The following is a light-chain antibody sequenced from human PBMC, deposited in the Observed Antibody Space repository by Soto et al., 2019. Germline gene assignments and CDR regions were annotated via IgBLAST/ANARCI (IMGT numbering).Light chain of an antibody. CDR1: QSIRNW. CDR3: QEYNSYTWT. Sequence: DIQMTQSPSTLSASVGDRVTITCRASQSIRNWLAWYQQKPGKVPKLLIYDASSLASGVPSRFSGSGSGTEFTLTISSLQPDDFARFYCQEYNSYTWTLGQGTKVDIK. V-gene: IGKV1-5*01. J-gene: IGKJ1*01. CDR2: DAS.